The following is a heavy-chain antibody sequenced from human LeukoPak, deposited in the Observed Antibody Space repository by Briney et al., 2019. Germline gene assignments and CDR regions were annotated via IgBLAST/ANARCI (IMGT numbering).Heavy chain of an antibody. Sequence: GGSLRLSCAASGFTFDDHAMHWVRQAPGKGLEWVSGISWSSGSIGYADSVKGRFTISRDNAKNSVYLQMNSLRAEDTAVYYCARGLATAAAYWGQGTLVTVSS. CDR2: ISWSSGSI. D-gene: IGHD6-13*01. V-gene: IGHV3-9*01. CDR3: ARGLATAAAY. J-gene: IGHJ4*02. CDR1: GFTFDDHA.